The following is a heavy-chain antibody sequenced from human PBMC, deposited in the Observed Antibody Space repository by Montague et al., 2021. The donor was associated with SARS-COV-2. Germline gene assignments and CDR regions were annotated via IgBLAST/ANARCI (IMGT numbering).Heavy chain of an antibody. J-gene: IGHJ4*02. D-gene: IGHD2-15*01. CDR3: ARDYSHCSGGSCVFDY. V-gene: IGHV4-4*07. Sequence: SETLSLTCTVSGXSISNYYWSWIRQPAGKGLEWIGRIYSSGSTNYNPSRRSRISMSVDTSKNQFSLKLSSVTAADTAIYYCARDYSHCSGGSCVFDYWGQGTLVTVSS. CDR2: IYSSGST. CDR1: GXSISNYY.